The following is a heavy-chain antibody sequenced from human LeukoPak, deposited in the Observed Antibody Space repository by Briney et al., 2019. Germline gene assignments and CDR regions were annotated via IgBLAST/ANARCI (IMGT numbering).Heavy chain of an antibody. CDR2: IYYSGST. Sequence: SETLSLTCTVSGGSISSGDYYWSWIRQPPGKGLEWIEYIYYSGSTYYNPSLKSRVTISVDTSKNQFSLKLSSVTAADTAVYYCARGAYCGGDCSEPVARDAFDIWGQGTMVTVSS. D-gene: IGHD2-21*02. V-gene: IGHV4-30-4*01. J-gene: IGHJ3*02. CDR1: GGSISSGDYY. CDR3: ARGAYCGGDCSEPVARDAFDI.